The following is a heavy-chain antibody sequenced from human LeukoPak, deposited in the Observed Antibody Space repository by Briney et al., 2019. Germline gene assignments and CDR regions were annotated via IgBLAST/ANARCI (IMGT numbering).Heavy chain of an antibody. CDR3: AREGQYYGSGILNNWFDP. CDR2: IYYKGST. J-gene: IGHJ5*02. Sequence: SETLSLTCTVSGGSISSSSYYWGWIRQPPGKGLEWIGSIYYKGSTNYNPSLKSRVTISVDTSKNQFSLKLSSVTAADTAVYYCAREGQYYGSGILNNWFDPWGQGTLVTVSS. V-gene: IGHV4-39*07. D-gene: IGHD3-10*01. CDR1: GGSISSSSYY.